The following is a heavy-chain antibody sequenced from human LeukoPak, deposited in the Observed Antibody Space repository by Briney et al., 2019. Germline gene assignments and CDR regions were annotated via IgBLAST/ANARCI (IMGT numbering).Heavy chain of an antibody. CDR3: ASAFLDRWDLLTHAFDI. Sequence: GASVKVSCKASGYTFTRYGIHWARQAPGQGLEWMGWINPNNGNTNHAKKVQGRVTLTTDTSTSTAYMELRSLTSDDTAVYYCASAFLDRWDLLTHAFDIWGQGTMVTASS. D-gene: IGHD1-26*01. CDR1: GYTFTRYG. J-gene: IGHJ3*02. CDR2: INPNNGNT. V-gene: IGHV1-18*01.